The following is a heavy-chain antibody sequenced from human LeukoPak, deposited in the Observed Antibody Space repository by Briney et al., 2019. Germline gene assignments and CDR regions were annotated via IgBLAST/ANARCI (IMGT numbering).Heavy chain of an antibody. CDR3: ARQKYSSGSALDY. D-gene: IGHD6-19*01. CDR2: IYPGDSDT. J-gene: IGHJ4*02. V-gene: IGHV5-51*01. Sequence: GESLKISCKGSGYSFTNYWIGWVRQMPGKGLDWMGTIYPGDSDTRYSPSFQGQATISADKSISTAYLQWSSLKASDTAMYYCARQKYSSGSALDYWGQGTLVTVSS. CDR1: GYSFTNYW.